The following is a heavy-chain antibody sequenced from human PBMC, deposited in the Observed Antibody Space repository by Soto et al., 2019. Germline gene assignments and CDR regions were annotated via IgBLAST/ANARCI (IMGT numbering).Heavy chain of an antibody. D-gene: IGHD3-3*01. CDR3: ARDLLFGVVIIRSWGDYGMDV. J-gene: IGHJ6*02. Sequence: GGSLRLSCAASGFTFSSYAMHWVRQAPGKGLEWVAVISYDGSNKYYADSVKGRFTISRDNSKNTLYLQMNSLRAEDTAVYYCARDLLFGVVIIRSWGDYGMDVWGQGTTVTVSS. V-gene: IGHV3-30-3*01. CDR1: GFTFSSYA. CDR2: ISYDGSNK.